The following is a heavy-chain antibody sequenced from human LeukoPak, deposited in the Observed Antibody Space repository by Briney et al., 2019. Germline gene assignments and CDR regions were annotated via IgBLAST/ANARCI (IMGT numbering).Heavy chain of an antibody. J-gene: IGHJ4*02. CDR2: ISSSSSTI. V-gene: IGHV3-48*04. CDR1: GFTFSSYS. CDR3: ARDLTTVTTS. Sequence: PGGSLRLSCAASGFTFSSYSMNWARQAPGKGLEWVSYISSSSSTIYYADSVKGRFTISRDNAKNSLYLQMNSLRAEDTAVYYCARDLTTVTTSWGQGTLVTVSS. D-gene: IGHD4-17*01.